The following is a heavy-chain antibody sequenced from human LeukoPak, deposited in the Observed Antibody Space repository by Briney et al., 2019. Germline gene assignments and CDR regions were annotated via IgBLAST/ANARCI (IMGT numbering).Heavy chain of an antibody. J-gene: IGHJ4*02. CDR3: VKDSKLRGLLSGSFGC. CDR2: IIWSNDLI. V-gene: IGHV3-9*03. D-gene: IGHD3-10*01. CDR1: TLTFDDYA. Sequence: SPTLSCIAYTLTFDDYATHWDRLRPEEGLEWDAGIIWSNDLIEYVDSVKGGFTICRDNVHKSLYLQMNRLRTDNMGLYYCVKDSKLRGLLSGSFGCWGQGTLVSVAS.